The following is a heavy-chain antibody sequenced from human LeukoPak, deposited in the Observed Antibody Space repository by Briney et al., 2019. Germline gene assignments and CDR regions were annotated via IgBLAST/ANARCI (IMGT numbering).Heavy chain of an antibody. D-gene: IGHD3-10*01. J-gene: IGHJ4*02. CDR2: INPNSGGT. V-gene: IGHV1-2*02. CDR1: GYTFTGYY. Sequence: ASVKVSCKASGYTFTGYYMHWVRQAPGQRVEWMGWINPNSGGTNYAQTFQGRVTMTRDTSISTAYMELSRLRSDDTAVYYCARWQRMVRGVNYTSRPKFDYWGQGTLVTVSS. CDR3: ARWQRMVRGVNYTSRPKFDY.